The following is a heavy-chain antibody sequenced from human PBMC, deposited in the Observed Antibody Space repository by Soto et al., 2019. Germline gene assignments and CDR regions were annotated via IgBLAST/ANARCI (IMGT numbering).Heavy chain of an antibody. CDR1: GGTFSSYA. Sequence: GASVKDSCKASGGTFSSYAISWVRQAPGQGLEWMGGIIPIFGTANYAQKFQGRVTITADESTSTAYMELSSLRSEDTAVYYCARGLYDILTGYMDAFDIWGQGTMVTVSS. CDR3: ARGLYDILTGYMDAFDI. V-gene: IGHV1-69*13. CDR2: IIPIFGTA. D-gene: IGHD3-9*01. J-gene: IGHJ3*02.